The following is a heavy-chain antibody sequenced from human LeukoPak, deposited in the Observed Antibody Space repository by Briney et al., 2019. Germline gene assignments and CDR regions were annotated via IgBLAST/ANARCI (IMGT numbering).Heavy chain of an antibody. CDR3: AQSLGSGNWIGNWFDP. J-gene: IGHJ5*02. CDR1: GGSISSSSHS. V-gene: IGHV4-39*01. Sequence: SETLSLTCTVSGGSISSSSHSWGWIRQPPGKGLEWTGTIYYTGRTYYNPSLESRLTISVDTSKNQFSLKLTSVTAADTAIYYCAQSLGSGNWIGNWFDPWGQGTLVTISS. CDR2: IYYTGRT. D-gene: IGHD1-1*01.